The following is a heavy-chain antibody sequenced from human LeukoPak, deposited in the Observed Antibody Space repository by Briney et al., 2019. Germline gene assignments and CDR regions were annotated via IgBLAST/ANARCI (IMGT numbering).Heavy chain of an antibody. J-gene: IGHJ4*02. V-gene: IGHV3-23*01. Sequence: GGSLRLSCAASGFTFSTYAMTWVRQAPGKGLEWVSAIRGDGATKFYADSVKGRFTVSRDNSKNTLYLQMNSLRAEDTAVYYCAKIRGPYYYDSSGYPPDCYFDYWGQGTLVTVSS. CDR3: AKIRGPYYYDSSGYPPDCYFDY. CDR1: GFTFSTYA. CDR2: IRGDGATK. D-gene: IGHD3-22*01.